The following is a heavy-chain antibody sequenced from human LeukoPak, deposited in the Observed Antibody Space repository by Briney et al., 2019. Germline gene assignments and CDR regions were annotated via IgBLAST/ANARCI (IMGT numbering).Heavy chain of an antibody. CDR3: ARGNGFGSSSWSFDY. D-gene: IGHD6-13*01. CDR2: IWYDGSNK. CDR1: GFTFSSYG. Sequence: RPGGSLRLSCAASGFTFSSYGMHWVRQAPGKGLEWVAVIWYDGSNKYYADSVKGRFTISRDNSKNTLYLQMNSLRAEDTAVYYCARGNGFGSSSWSFDYWGQGTLVTVSS. J-gene: IGHJ4*02. V-gene: IGHV3-33*01.